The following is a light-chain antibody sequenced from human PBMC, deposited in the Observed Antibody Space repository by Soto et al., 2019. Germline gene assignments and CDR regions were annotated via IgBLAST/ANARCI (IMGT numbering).Light chain of an antibody. V-gene: IGKV3-15*01. J-gene: IGKJ1*01. CDR3: QQYNNWPPWT. CDR1: LSIGIT. CDR2: HAS. Sequence: EMVLMQSPGTLSLFPGDCVCRSCRARLSIGITLDWYQLKPGQAPRLVIYHASARATGVPARFSSSGSGTELTLTISGLQSEDFAVYYCQQYNNWPPWTFGQGTKVDIK.